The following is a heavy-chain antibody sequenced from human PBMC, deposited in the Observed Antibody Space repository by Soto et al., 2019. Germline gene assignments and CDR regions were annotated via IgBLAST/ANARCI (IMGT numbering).Heavy chain of an antibody. Sequence: QVQLQQWGAGLLKPSETLSLTCAVYGGSFSGYYWSWIRQPPGKGLEWIGESNHVGNTNYNPSLKSRVTMSVDPSKNQFSLRLTSVTAAATAVYYCERVLIAGVTTDWGQGTLVIVSS. CDR2: SNHVGNT. V-gene: IGHV4-34*01. J-gene: IGHJ4*02. CDR1: GGSFSGYY. D-gene: IGHD5-18*01. CDR3: ERVLIAGVTTD.